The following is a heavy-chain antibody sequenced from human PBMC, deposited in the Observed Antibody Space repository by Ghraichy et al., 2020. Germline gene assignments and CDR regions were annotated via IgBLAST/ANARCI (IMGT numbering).Heavy chain of an antibody. CDR3: ARALAYCGGDCYYYNNYWYFDL. J-gene: IGHJ2*01. V-gene: IGHV4-59*01. CDR2: IYYSGST. D-gene: IGHD2-21*02. CDR1: GGSISSYY. Sequence: SETLSLTCTVSGGSISSYYWSWIRQPPGKGLEWIGYIYYSGSTNYNPSLKSRVTISVDTSKNQFSLKLSSVTAADTAVYYCARALAYCGGDCYYYNNYWYFDLWGRGTLVTVSS.